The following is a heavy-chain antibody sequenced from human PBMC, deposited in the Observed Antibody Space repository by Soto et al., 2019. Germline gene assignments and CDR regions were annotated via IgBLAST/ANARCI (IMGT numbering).Heavy chain of an antibody. D-gene: IGHD2-8*01. V-gene: IGHV3-30*18. CDR3: AQRWSNGYLDH. Sequence: GGSLRLSCAASGFTFSTSVINWVRQAPGKGLEWVALVSTDGSMKFYADSVKGRFTISRDNSKNTVSLQMNSLRCEDTAVYYCAQRWSNGYLDHWGQGTLVTVSS. J-gene: IGHJ4*02. CDR2: VSTDGSMK. CDR1: GFTFSTSV.